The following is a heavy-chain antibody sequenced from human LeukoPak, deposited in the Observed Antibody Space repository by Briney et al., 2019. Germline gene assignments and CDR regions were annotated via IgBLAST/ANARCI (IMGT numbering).Heavy chain of an antibody. CDR2: IYYSGST. V-gene: IGHV4-39*01. CDR3: ARRILNARMEYYYYGMDV. CDR1: GGSISSSSYY. J-gene: IGHJ6*02. Sequence: SETLSLTCTVSGGSISSSSYYWGWIRQPPGKGLEWIGSIYYSGSTYYNPSLKSRVTISVDTSKNQFSLKLSSVTAADTAVYYCARRILNARMEYYYYGMDVWGQGTTVTVSS. D-gene: IGHD2-15*01.